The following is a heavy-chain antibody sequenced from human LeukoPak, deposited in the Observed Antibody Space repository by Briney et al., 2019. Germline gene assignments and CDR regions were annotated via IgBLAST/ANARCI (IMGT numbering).Heavy chain of an antibody. CDR2: IKQDGSEK. J-gene: IGHJ4*02. D-gene: IGHD1-7*01. Sequence: GGSLRLSCAASGFTFSSYSMNWVRQAPGKGLEWVANIKQDGSEKYYVDSVKGRFTISRDNAKNSLYLQMNSLRAEDTAVYYCAREESGLELNYWGQGTLVTVSS. V-gene: IGHV3-7*01. CDR1: GFTFSSYS. CDR3: AREESGLELNY.